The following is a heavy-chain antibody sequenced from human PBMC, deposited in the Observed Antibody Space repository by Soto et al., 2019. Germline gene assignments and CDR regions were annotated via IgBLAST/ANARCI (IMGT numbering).Heavy chain of an antibody. CDR3: ALPPDAPYDIRVYFNLRFDY. Sequence: NPSETLSLTCAVSGYSISSSNWWGWIRQPPGKGLEWIGYIYYSGSTNYNPSLKSRVTISVDTSKNQFSLKLSSVTAADTAVYYGALPPDAPYDIRVYFNLRFDYWGQGTLVTVSS. CDR1: GYSISSSNW. CDR2: IYYSGST. V-gene: IGHV4-28*01. J-gene: IGHJ4*02. D-gene: IGHD3-22*01.